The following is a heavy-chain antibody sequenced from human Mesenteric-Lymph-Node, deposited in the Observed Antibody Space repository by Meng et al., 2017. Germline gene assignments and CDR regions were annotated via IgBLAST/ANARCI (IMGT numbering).Heavy chain of an antibody. D-gene: IGHD1-26*01. Sequence: GGSLRLSCAASGFTVSSNYMSWVRQAPGKGLEWVANIKQDGSEKYYVDSVKGRFTISRDNAKNSLYLQMNSLRAEDTAVYYCARVNLGGSDYWGQGTLVTVSS. CDR1: GFTVSSNY. V-gene: IGHV3-7*01. CDR2: IKQDGSEK. CDR3: ARVNLGGSDY. J-gene: IGHJ4*02.